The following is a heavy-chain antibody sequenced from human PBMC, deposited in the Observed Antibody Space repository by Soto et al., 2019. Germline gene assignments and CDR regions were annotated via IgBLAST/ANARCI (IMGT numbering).Heavy chain of an antibody. CDR2: IDNDGGTT. V-gene: IGHV3-74*01. D-gene: IGHD3-10*01. CDR3: TRGYYGPDY. J-gene: IGHJ4*02. Sequence: EVQLVESGGGSVQPGGSLRLSCAASGFTFSSYFMYWVRQGPGKGLVWVSRIDNDGGTTNYADSVKGRFTISRDNAKNTLYLQMNSLRAEDTAVYYCTRGYYGPDYWGQGTLVTVSS. CDR1: GFTFSSYF.